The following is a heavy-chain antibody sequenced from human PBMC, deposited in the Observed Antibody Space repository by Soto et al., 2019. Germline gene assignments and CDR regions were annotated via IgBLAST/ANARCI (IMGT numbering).Heavy chain of an antibody. CDR3: AHSTSYGDHDRIYYYYGMDV. CDR1: GFSLSTSGVG. D-gene: IGHD4-17*01. CDR2: IYWDDDK. J-gene: IGHJ6*02. Sequence: QITLKESGPTLVKPTQTLTLTCTFSGFSLSTSGVGVGWIRQPPGKALEWLALIYWDDDKRYSPSLKSRLTITKDTSKNQVVLTMTNMDPVDTATYYCAHSTSYGDHDRIYYYYGMDVWGQGTTVTVSS. V-gene: IGHV2-5*02.